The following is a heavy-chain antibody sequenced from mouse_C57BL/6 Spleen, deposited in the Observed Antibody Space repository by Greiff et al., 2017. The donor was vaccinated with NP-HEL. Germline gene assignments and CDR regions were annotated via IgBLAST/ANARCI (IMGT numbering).Heavy chain of an antibody. CDR3: VRERGIYYDYEGYAMDY. CDR2: IRSKSSNYAT. J-gene: IGHJ4*01. D-gene: IGHD2-4*01. CDR1: GFTFNTYA. Sequence: DVQLVESGGGLVQPKGSLKLSCAASGFTFNTYAMHWVRQAPGKGLEWVARIRSKSSNYATYYADSVKDRFTISRDDSQSMLYLQMNNLKTEDTAMYYCVRERGIYYDYEGYAMDYWGQGTSVTVSS. V-gene: IGHV10-3*01.